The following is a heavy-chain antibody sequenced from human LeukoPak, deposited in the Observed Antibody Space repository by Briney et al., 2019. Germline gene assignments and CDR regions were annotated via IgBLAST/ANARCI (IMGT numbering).Heavy chain of an antibody. D-gene: IGHD5-24*01. J-gene: IGHJ4*02. CDR2: IYSGGST. CDR1: GLTVSSNY. V-gene: IGHV3-53*01. CDR3: ARGDGYNFYYFDY. Sequence: PGGSLRLSCAASGLTVSSNYMSWVRQAPGKGLEWVSVIYSGGSTYYADSVKGRFTISRDNSKNTLYLQMNSLRAEDTAVYYCARGDGYNFYYFDYWGQGTLVTVSS.